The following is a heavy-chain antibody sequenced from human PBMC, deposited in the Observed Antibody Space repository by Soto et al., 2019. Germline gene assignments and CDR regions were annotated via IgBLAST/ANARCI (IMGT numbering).Heavy chain of an antibody. CDR3: SRDRSQNSGDYGEYFQH. CDR1: GGTFSSYT. V-gene: IGHV1-69*08. CDR2: IIPILGIA. Sequence: QVQLVQSGAEVKKPGSSVKVSCKASGGTFSSYTISWVRQAPGQGLEWMGRIIPILGIANYAQKFQGRVTTTADKSTSTAYMELSSLRSEDTAVDYCSRDRSQNSGDYGEYFQHWGQGTLVTVSS. D-gene: IGHD4-17*01. J-gene: IGHJ1*01.